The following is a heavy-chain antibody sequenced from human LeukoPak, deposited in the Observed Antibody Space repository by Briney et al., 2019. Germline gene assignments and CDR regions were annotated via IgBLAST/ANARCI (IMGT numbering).Heavy chain of an antibody. Sequence: GGSLRLSCAASGFTFSSYTMNWVRQAPGKGLEWVSSISSSSSYIYYADSVKGRLTISRDNAKNSLYLQMNSLRAEDTAVYYCARDPTPRYCTGGSCYTHYGMDVWGQGTTVTVSS. CDR2: ISSSSSYI. CDR1: GFTFSSYT. CDR3: ARDPTPRYCTGGSCYTHYGMDV. J-gene: IGHJ6*02. D-gene: IGHD2-15*01. V-gene: IGHV3-21*01.